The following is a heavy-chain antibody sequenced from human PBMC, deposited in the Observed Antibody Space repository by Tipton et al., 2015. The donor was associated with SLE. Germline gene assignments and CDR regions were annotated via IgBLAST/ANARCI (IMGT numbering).Heavy chain of an antibody. V-gene: IGHV3-49*03. D-gene: IGHD2-15*01. Sequence: SLRFSCTASGFTFGDYGMSWFRQAPGKGLEWVGFIRSKAYGGTTEYAASVKGRFTISRDDSKSIAFLKMNSLKTEDTAVYYCTRGLVAAGRSDAFDIWGQGTMVTASS. CDR3: TRGLVAAGRSDAFDI. J-gene: IGHJ3*02. CDR2: IRSKAYGGTT. CDR1: GFTFGDYG.